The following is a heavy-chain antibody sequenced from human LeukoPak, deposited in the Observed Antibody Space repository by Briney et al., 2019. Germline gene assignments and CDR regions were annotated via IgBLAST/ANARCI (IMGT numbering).Heavy chain of an antibody. CDR3: ARDRDNYMDV. CDR2: FSSVGSYK. CDR1: GFIFSDYD. V-gene: IGHV3-21*01. Sequence: GGSLRLSCAASGFIFSDYDMNWVRQAPGQGLEWVALFSSVGSYKYYADSVKGRFTISRDTSKNTLYLQMDSLRVEDTAVYFCARDRDNYMDVWGKGTTVTISS. J-gene: IGHJ6*03.